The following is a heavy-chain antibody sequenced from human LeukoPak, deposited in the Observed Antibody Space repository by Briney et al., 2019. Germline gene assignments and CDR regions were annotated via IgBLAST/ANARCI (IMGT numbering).Heavy chain of an antibody. CDR3: MRDSIAAGGLGVH. V-gene: IGHV4-39*07. Sequence: SETLSLTCTVSGGSISSSSYYWGWIRQPPGKGREWIGSIYYSGSTYYNPSLKSRVTISVDTSKNQFSLKLSSVTAADTAVYYCMRDSIAAGGLGVHWGQGTLVTVSS. CDR1: GGSISSSSYY. CDR2: IYYSGST. J-gene: IGHJ4*02. D-gene: IGHD6-13*01.